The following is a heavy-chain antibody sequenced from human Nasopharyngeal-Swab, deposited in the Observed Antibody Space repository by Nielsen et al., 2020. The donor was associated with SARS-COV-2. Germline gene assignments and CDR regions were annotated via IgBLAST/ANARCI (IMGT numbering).Heavy chain of an antibody. D-gene: IGHD1-26*01. CDR1: GFTFSSYW. CDR2: INSDGSST. V-gene: IGHV3-74*01. Sequence: GESLKISCAASGFTFSSYWMHWVRQAPGKGLVWVSRINSDGSSTSYADSVKGRSTISRDNAKNTLYLQMNSLRAEDTAVYYCARGYGSYPYYYGMDVWGQGTTVTVSS. J-gene: IGHJ6*02. CDR3: ARGYGSYPYYYGMDV.